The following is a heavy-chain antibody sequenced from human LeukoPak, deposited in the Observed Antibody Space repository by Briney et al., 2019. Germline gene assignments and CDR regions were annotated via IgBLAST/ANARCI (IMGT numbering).Heavy chain of an antibody. J-gene: IGHJ4*02. Sequence: GGSLRLSCAASGFTFSSYSMNWVRQAPGKGLEWVANIKQDGNEKYYVDSVKGRFTISRDNDKNSLFLQMTSLRAEDTAVYYCARVGGRYSPLGYWGQGTLVTVSS. CDR3: ARVGGRYSPLGY. D-gene: IGHD3-16*02. CDR1: GFTFSSYS. V-gene: IGHV3-7*01. CDR2: IKQDGNEK.